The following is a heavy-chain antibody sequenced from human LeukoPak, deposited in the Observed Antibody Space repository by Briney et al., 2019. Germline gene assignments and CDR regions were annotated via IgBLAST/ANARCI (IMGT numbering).Heavy chain of an antibody. CDR1: GGSISSSSYY. CDR2: IYYSGST. D-gene: IGHD4-11*01. J-gene: IGHJ6*03. Sequence: SETLSLTCTVSGGSISSSSYYWGWIRQPPGKGLEWIGSIYYSGSTYYNPSLKSRLTISVDTSKNQFSLKLSSVTAADTAVYYCARITTVHYYYYYYMDVWGKGTTVTVSS. V-gene: IGHV4-39*07. CDR3: ARITTVHYYYYYYMDV.